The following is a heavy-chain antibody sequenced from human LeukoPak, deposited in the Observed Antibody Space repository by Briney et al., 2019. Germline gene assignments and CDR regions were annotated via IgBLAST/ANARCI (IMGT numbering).Heavy chain of an antibody. CDR3: ARVYDILTGSYYFDY. V-gene: IGHV4-34*01. CDR2: INHSGST. J-gene: IGHJ4*02. Sequence: SETLSLTCAVYGGSFSGYYWSWIRQPPGKGLEWIGEINHSGSTNYNPSLKSRVTISVDTSKNQFSLKLSSVTAADTAVYYCARVYDILTGSYYFDYWGQGTLVTVSS. D-gene: IGHD3-9*01. CDR1: GGSFSGYY.